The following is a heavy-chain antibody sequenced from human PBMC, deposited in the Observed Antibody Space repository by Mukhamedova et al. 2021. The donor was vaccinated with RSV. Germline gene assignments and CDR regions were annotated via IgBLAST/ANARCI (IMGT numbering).Heavy chain of an antibody. D-gene: IGHD4-23*01. V-gene: IGHV4-59*01. CDR1: SSYY. Sequence: SSYYWSWIRQPPGKGLEWIGYIYYSGSTNYNPSLKSRVTISVDTSKNQFSLKLSSVTAADTAVYYCARGRGAGVVRRYYYMDVWGK. J-gene: IGHJ6*03. CDR2: IYYSGST. CDR3: ARGRGAGVVRRYYYMDV.